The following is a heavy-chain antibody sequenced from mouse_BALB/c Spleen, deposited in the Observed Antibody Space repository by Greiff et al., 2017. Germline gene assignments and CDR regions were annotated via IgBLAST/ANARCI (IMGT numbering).Heavy chain of an antibody. CDR2: ISSGSSTI. V-gene: IGHV5-17*02. CDR3: ARLKGGYGNYDAMDY. CDR1: GFTFSSFG. J-gene: IGHJ4*01. Sequence: DVQLVESGGGLVQPGGSRKLSCAASGFTFSSFGMHWVRQAPEKGLEWVAYISSGSSTIYYADTVKGRFTISRDNPKNTLFLQMTSLRSEDTAMYYCARLKGGYGNYDAMDYWGQGTSVTVSS. D-gene: IGHD2-10*02.